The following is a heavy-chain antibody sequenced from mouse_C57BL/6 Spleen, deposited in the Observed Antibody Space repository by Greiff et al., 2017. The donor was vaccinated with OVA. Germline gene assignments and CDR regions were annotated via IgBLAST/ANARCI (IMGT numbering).Heavy chain of an antibody. D-gene: IGHD2-1*01. CDR3: ARKGIHYGNSGPYFDV. Sequence: QVQLQQPGAELVKPGASVKLSCKASGYTFTSYWMQWVKQRPGQGLEWIGEIDPSDSYTNYNQKFKGKATLTVDTSSSTAYMQLSSLTSEDSAVYYCARKGIHYGNSGPYFDVWGTGTTVTVSS. V-gene: IGHV1-50*01. CDR1: GYTFTSYW. J-gene: IGHJ1*03. CDR2: IDPSDSYT.